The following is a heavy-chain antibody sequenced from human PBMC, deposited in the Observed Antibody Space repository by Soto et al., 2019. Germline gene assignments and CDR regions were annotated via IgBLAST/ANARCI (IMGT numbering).Heavy chain of an antibody. D-gene: IGHD1-26*01. V-gene: IGHV3-30*18. Sequence: QVPLVESGGGVVQPGRSLRLSCAASGFTFSSYGMHWVRQAPGKGLEWVAVISYDGSNKYYADSVKGRFTISRDNSKNTLYLQMNSLRAEDTAVYYCAKDPNSGSYYFDYWGQGTLVTVSS. CDR3: AKDPNSGSYYFDY. CDR2: ISYDGSNK. J-gene: IGHJ4*02. CDR1: GFTFSSYG.